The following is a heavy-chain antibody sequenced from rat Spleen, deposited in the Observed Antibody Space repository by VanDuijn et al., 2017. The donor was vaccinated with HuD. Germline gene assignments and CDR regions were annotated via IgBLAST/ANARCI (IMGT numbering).Heavy chain of an antibody. D-gene: IGHD1-10*01. CDR2: IGYDGGDT. Sequence: EVQLVESGGGLVQPGRSLKLSCAASGFSFSDYYMAWVRQAPTKGLEWVASIGYDGGDTYYRDSVRGRFTISRNNAKNTLYLQMNNLRSEDTATYYCARLNNNGDYWGQGVMVTVSS. V-gene: IGHV5-25*01. J-gene: IGHJ2*01. CDR1: GFSFSDYY. CDR3: ARLNNNGDY.